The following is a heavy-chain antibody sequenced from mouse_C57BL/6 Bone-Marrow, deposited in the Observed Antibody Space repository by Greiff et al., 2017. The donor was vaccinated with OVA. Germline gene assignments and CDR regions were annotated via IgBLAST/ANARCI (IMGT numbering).Heavy chain of an antibody. Sequence: VKVVESGGGLVKPGGSLKLSCAASGFTFSDYGMHWVRQAPEKGLEWVAYISSGSSTIYYADTVKGRFTISRDNAKNTLFLQMTSLRSEDTAMYYCAKDYYGSLAYWGQGTLVTVSA. CDR3: AKDYYGSLAY. CDR1: GFTFSDYG. V-gene: IGHV5-17*01. CDR2: ISSGSSTI. J-gene: IGHJ3*01. D-gene: IGHD1-1*01.